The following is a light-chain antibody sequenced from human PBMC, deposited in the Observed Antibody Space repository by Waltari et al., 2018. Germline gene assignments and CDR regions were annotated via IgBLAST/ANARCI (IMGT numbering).Light chain of an antibody. V-gene: IGKV3-20*01. Sequence: IVLTQSPGSLSSSPGERVTLSGSASQSVSRALTWYQQKPGQAPRLLIFGASNRATGIPDRFSGSGSETDFSLTISRLEPEDFAVYYCQHYVRLPATFGRGTKVEIK. CDR3: QHYVRLPAT. CDR2: GAS. J-gene: IGKJ1*01. CDR1: QSVSRA.